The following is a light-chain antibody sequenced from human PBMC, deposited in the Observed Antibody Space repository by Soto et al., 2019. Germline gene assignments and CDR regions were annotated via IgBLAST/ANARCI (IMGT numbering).Light chain of an antibody. V-gene: IGKV3-15*01. CDR2: SAS. Sequence: EIVMTQSPATLSVSPGERATLSCRASQSISSNLAWYQKKPGQAPRLLIHSASTMATGIPARFSGSGSGTDFTLTISSLQSEDFAVYYCLQYDDWPLTFGPGTKVDIK. CDR1: QSISSN. CDR3: LQYDDWPLT. J-gene: IGKJ3*01.